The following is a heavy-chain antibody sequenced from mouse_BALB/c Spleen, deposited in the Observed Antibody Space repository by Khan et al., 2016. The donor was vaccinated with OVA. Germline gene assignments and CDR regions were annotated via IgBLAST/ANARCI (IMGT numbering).Heavy chain of an antibody. J-gene: IGHJ4*01. CDR3: ARSYYRYDGYYSMDD. CDR2: IWGGGST. V-gene: IGHV2-6-4*01. CDR1: GFSLSRSN. Sequence: QVQLKESGPGLVAPSQSLSITCTVSGFSLSRSNIHWVRQPPGKGLEWLGMIWGGGSTDYNSDLKYRLSISKDNSKGQVFLKMHSLQTDDTAMYYFARSYYRYDGYYSMDDWGQGTSVTVSS. D-gene: IGHD2-14*01.